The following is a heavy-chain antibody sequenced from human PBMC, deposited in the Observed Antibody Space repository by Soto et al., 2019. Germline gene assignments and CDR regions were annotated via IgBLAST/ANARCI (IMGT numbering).Heavy chain of an antibody. CDR2: ISGSSGGSI. J-gene: IGHJ4*02. Sequence: GGSLRLSCAASGFTFSSYAMSWVRQAPGKGLEWVSAISGSSGGSIYYADSVKGRFTISRDNSKNTLYLQMNSLRAEDTAVYYCAKSGDGSGGVWAPLNYWGQGTVVTVSS. D-gene: IGHD3-3*01. CDR1: GFTFSSYA. V-gene: IGHV3-23*01. CDR3: AKSGDGSGGVWAPLNY.